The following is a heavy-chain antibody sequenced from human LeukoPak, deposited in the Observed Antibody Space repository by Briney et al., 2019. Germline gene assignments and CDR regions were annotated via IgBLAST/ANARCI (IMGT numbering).Heavy chain of an antibody. V-gene: IGHV3-7*01. CDR1: GFTFSSYW. CDR2: IKQDGSEK. J-gene: IGHJ4*02. CDR3: ARTRLSYYYGSGVTLPLYLAY. Sequence: PGGSLRLSCAASGFTFSSYWMSWVRQAPGKGLEWVANIKQDGSEKYYVDSVKGRFTISRDNAKNSLYLQMNSLRAEDTAVYYCARTRLSYYYGSGVTLPLYLAYWGQGILVTVSS. D-gene: IGHD3-10*01.